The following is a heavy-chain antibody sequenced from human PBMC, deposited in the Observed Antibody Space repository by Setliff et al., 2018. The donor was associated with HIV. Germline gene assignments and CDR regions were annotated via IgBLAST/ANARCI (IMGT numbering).Heavy chain of an antibody. D-gene: IGHD6-6*01. Sequence: ASVKVSCKVSGGSFSSFAISWVRQAPGHGLEWVGGIIPLFGTTNYALKFQGRVTMTANESTNTAHMELSSLRSEDTAVYYCARWYGFHSSSSVLGFWGQGTLVTVSS. V-gene: IGHV1-69*13. CDR1: GGSFSSFA. CDR3: ARWYGFHSSSSVLGF. J-gene: IGHJ4*02. CDR2: IIPLFGTT.